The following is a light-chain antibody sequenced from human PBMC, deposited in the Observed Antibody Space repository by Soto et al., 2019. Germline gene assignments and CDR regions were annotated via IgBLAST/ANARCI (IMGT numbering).Light chain of an antibody. CDR1: QSIFSNY. Sequence: EVMLTQSPGTLSLSPGERATLSCRASQSIFSNYLAWYQQKSGQAPRLLIYGASNRATGIPGRFSGSGSGTDFTLTISRLEPEDFAVYYCQQYGTSPRTFGQGTQVEFK. CDR3: QQYGTSPRT. V-gene: IGKV3-20*01. J-gene: IGKJ1*01. CDR2: GAS.